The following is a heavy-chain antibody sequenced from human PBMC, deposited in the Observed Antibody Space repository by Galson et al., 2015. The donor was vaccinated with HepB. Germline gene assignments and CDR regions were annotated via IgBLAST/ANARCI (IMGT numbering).Heavy chain of an antibody. D-gene: IGHD7-27*01. CDR2: INPSDGSI. CDR3: ARNINWGSDY. V-gene: IGHV1-46*01. J-gene: IGHJ4*02. CDR1: GYTFTTYY. Sequence: SVKVSCKASGYTFTTYYVRWVRQAPGQGLEWMGIINPSDGSISHTQKFQGRITMTRDTSTSTLYMELSSLSSEDTAVYYCARNINWGSDYWGQGTLVTVSS.